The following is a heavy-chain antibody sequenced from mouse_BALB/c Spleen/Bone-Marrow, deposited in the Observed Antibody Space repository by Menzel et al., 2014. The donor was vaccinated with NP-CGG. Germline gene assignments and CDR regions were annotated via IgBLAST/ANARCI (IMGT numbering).Heavy chain of an antibody. Sequence: LQESGPELEKPGASVKISCKASGYSFTGYNMNWVKQSNGKSLEWIGNIDPYYGGTSYDQKFKGKATLTVDKSSSTACMQLKSLTSEDSAVYYCARRGTYGSSPYDYAMDYWGQGTSVTVSS. CDR2: IDPYYGGT. J-gene: IGHJ4*01. CDR3: ARRGTYGSSPYDYAMDY. D-gene: IGHD1-1*01. V-gene: IGHV1S135*01. CDR1: GYSFTGYN.